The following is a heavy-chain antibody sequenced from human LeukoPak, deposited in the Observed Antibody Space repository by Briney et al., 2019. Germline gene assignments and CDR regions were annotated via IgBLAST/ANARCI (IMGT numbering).Heavy chain of an antibody. D-gene: IGHD1-26*01. J-gene: IGHJ4*02. Sequence: GGSLRLSCAASGFTFSTYAMSWVRQAPGKGLEWVSLISGSGGGTYYANSVKGRFPISRDNSKNTLYLQMDSLRTEDTAVYYCAKERATTTTFDYWGQGTLITVSS. V-gene: IGHV3-23*01. CDR1: GFTFSTYA. CDR3: AKERATTTTFDY. CDR2: ISGSGGGT.